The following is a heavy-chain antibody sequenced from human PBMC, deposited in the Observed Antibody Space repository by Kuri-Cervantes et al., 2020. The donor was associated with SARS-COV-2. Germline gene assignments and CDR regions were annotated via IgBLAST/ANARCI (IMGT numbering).Heavy chain of an antibody. J-gene: IGHJ4*02. CDR1: GFTFDDYA. Sequence: SLKISCAASGFTFDDYAMHWVRQAPGKGLEWVSGISWNSGSIGYADSVKGRFTISRDNAKNSLYLQMNSLRAEDTAVYYCARAGWYYDSSGYLIDYWGQGTLVTVAS. V-gene: IGHV3-9*01. CDR3: ARAGWYYDSSGYLIDY. CDR2: ISWNSGSI. D-gene: IGHD3-22*01.